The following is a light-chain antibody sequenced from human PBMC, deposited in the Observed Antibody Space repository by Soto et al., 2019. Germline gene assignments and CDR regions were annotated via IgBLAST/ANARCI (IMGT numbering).Light chain of an antibody. CDR2: SVR. V-gene: IGKV1-39*01. J-gene: IGKJ5*01. Sequence: DIQFTQSPSSLSAFVVDRVTITFRASQKISVYLNWYQQKPGKPPKLLISSVRNLQSWVPSRFSGSESGTDFTLTISSLQPEDCAIYFCQQANSFPITFGQGTRLEI. CDR3: QQANSFPIT. CDR1: QKISVY.